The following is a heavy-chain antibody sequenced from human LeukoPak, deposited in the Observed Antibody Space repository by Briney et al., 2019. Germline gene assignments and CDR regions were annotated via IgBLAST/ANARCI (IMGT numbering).Heavy chain of an antibody. CDR1: GGTFSSYA. CDR3: ARVWSGVVITPSAGYYYGMDV. CDR2: IIPIFGTA. D-gene: IGHD3-3*01. V-gene: IGHV1-69*13. Sequence: SVTVSFTASGGTFSSYAISWVRQAPGQGLEWMGGIIPIFGTANYAQKFQGRVTITADESTSTAYMELSSLRSEDTAVYYCARVWSGVVITPSAGYYYGMDVWGQGTTVTVSS. J-gene: IGHJ6*02.